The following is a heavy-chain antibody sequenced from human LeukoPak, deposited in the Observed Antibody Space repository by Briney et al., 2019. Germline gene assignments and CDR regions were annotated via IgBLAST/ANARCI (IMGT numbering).Heavy chain of an antibody. CDR2: IYYSGST. D-gene: IGHD6-19*01. CDR1: GGSISSYY. J-gene: IGHJ4*02. Sequence: KPSETLSLTCTVSGGSISSYYWGWIRQPPGKGLEWIGSIYYSGSTYYNPSLKSRVTISVDTSKNQFSLKLSSVTAADTAVYYCARRIAVAGTIHWGQGTLVTVSS. CDR3: ARRIAVAGTIH. V-gene: IGHV4-39*07.